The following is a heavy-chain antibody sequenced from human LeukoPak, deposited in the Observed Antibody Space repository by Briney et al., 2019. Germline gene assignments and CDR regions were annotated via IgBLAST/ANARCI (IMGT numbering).Heavy chain of an antibody. V-gene: IGHV4-34*01. J-gene: IGHJ3*02. CDR1: GGSFSGYY. CDR2: INHSGST. Sequence: SETLSLTCAVYGGSFSGYYWSWIRQPPGKGLEWIGEINHSGSTNYNPSLKSRVTISVDTSKNQFSLKLGSVTAADTAVYYCARGPSASRSYVWGSYRYRLDAFDIWGQGTMVTVSS. CDR3: ARGPSASRSYVWGSYRYRLDAFDI. D-gene: IGHD3-16*02.